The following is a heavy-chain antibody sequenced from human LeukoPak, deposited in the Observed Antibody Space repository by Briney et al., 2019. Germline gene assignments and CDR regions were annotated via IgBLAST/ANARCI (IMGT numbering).Heavy chain of an antibody. CDR3: ASMAETYYYGSGNYYPDY. J-gene: IGHJ4*02. CDR2: ISGSGGNT. D-gene: IGHD3-10*01. Sequence: GGSLRLSCAASGFTFSNFAMSWVRQAPGKGLEWVSAISGSGGNTYYADSVKGRFTISRDNSKNTLYLQMNSLGAADTAVYYCASMAETYYYGSGNYYPDYWGQGTLVTVSS. V-gene: IGHV3-23*01. CDR1: GFTFSNFA.